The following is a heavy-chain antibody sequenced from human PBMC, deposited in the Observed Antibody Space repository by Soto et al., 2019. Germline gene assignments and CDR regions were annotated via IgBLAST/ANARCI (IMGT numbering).Heavy chain of an antibody. CDR3: ASNLKKGSSGLRGVDY. J-gene: IGHJ4*01. Sequence: QLQLQESGPGLVKPSGTLSLTCTVSGDSISNTNYFWGWLRQPPGKELELIGVVYYFGSTYYNSSLKRRLTVSLDTSKTQFSLRLSAVTAADTAVYYSASNLKKGSSGLRGVDYWGHGTPFTVSS. D-gene: IGHD3-22*01. CDR1: GDSISNTNYF. V-gene: IGHV4-39*01. CDR2: VYYFGST.